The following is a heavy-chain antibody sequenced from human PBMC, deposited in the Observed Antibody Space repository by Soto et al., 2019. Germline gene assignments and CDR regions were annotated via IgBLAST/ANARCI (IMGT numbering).Heavy chain of an antibody. D-gene: IGHD2-2*01. CDR1: GFTFSSYA. V-gene: IGHV3-23*01. CDR2: IRASGGST. CDR3: AKALFITSLLSTDF. J-gene: IGHJ4*02. Sequence: EVQLLESGGGLVQPGGSLRLSCAASGFTFSSYAMDWVRQAPGKGLEWVSGIRASGGSTYYADSVKGRFTISRDNSKNTLYLQMNSLRADDTAVYYCAKALFITSLLSTDFWGQGTLVTVSS.